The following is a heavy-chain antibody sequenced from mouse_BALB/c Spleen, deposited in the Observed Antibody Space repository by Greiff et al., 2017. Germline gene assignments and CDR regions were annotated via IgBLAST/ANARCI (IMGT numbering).Heavy chain of an antibody. J-gene: IGHJ3*01. CDR1: GFNIKDTY. D-gene: IGHD1-1*01. CDR2: IDPANGNT. CDR3: ASAYGGTSWFDY. Sequence: VHVKQSGAELVKPGASVKLSCTASGFNIKDTYMHWVKQRPEQGLEWIGRIDPANGNTKYDPKFQGKATITADTSSNTAYLQLSSLTSEDTAVYYCASAYGGTSWFDYWGQGTLVTVSA. V-gene: IGHV14-3*02.